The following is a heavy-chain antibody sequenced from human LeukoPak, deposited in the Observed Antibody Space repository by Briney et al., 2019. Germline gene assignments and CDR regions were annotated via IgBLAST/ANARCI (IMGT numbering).Heavy chain of an antibody. CDR2: INTYNGNA. V-gene: IGHV1-18*04. D-gene: IGHD3-3*02. CDR3: ARNSPRDVAGRQFLPGVLALLSQCDNCFDP. Sequence: ASVKVSCKASGYTFTNHGISWVRQAPGQGLEWMGCINTYNGNANYAQKFQGRVTMTTDTSTSTAYMELRSLRSDDTAVYYCARNSPRDVAGRQFLPGVLALLSQCDNCFDPWGQGTLVSVSS. J-gene: IGHJ5*02. CDR1: GYTFTNHG.